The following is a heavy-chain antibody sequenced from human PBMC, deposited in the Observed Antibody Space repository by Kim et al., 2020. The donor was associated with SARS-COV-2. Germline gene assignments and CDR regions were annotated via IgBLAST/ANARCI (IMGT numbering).Heavy chain of an antibody. V-gene: IGHV3-15*01. D-gene: IGHD3-9*01. Sequence: YAAPVKDRFTISRDDSKNTVYLQMNSLKTEDTAVYYCTTGFYDIWAAWPYWGQGTLVTVSS. J-gene: IGHJ4*02. CDR3: TTGFYDIWAAWPY.